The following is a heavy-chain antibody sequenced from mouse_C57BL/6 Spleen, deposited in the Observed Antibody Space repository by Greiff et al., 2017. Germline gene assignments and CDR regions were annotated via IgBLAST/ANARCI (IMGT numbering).Heavy chain of an antibody. CDR1: GYTFTDYE. V-gene: IGHV1-15*01. CDR3: TRARDYYAMDY. CDR2: IAPETGGT. D-gene: IGHD3-1*01. Sequence: QVHVKQSGAELVRPGASVTLSCKASGYTFTDYEMHWVKPTPVHGLEWIGDIAPETGGTAYNQKFKGKAILTADKSSSTAYMELRSLTSEDSAVYYCTRARDYYAMDYWGQGTSVTVSS. J-gene: IGHJ4*01.